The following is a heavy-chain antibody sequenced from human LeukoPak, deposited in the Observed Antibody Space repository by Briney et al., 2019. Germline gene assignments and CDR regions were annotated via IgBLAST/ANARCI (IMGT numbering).Heavy chain of an antibody. J-gene: IGHJ6*02. CDR3: ARGKVTNLPGYYAPYYYYGMDV. CDR2: INHSGST. D-gene: IGHD3-9*01. CDR1: GGSFSGYD. V-gene: IGHV4-34*01. Sequence: SETLSLTCAVYGGSFSGYDWSWIRQPPGKGLEWMGEINHSGSTNYNPSLKRRGTISVDTSTNQFSLKLSSVTAADTAVYYCARGKVTNLPGYYAPYYYYGMDVWGQGTTVTVSS.